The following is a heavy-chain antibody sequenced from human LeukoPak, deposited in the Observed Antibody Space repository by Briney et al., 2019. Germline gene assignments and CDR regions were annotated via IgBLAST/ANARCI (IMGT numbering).Heavy chain of an antibody. Sequence: ASVNVSCKASGYTFTSYSISWVRRAPGQGLEWMGWISAYIGNTNYAQKLQGRVTMTTDTSTSTAYMELRSLRSDDTAVYYCARGGGSYSKFWFDPWGQGTLVTVSS. J-gene: IGHJ5*02. V-gene: IGHV1-18*01. D-gene: IGHD1-26*01. CDR2: ISAYIGNT. CDR1: GYTFTSYS. CDR3: ARGGGSYSKFWFDP.